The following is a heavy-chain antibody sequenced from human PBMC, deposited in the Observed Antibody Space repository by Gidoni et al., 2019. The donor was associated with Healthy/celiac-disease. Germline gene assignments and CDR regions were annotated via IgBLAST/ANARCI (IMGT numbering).Heavy chain of an antibody. CDR1: GFTFSSYS. CDR3: ARDSSTVTTIYFSY. D-gene: IGHD4-17*01. Sequence: EVQLVESGGGLVKPGGSLRLSCAASGFTFSSYSMNWVRQAPGKGLEWVSSISSSSSYIYYADSVKGRFTISRDNAKNSLYLQMNSLRAEDTAVYYCARDSSTVTTIYFSYWGQGTLVTVSS. J-gene: IGHJ4*02. V-gene: IGHV3-21*01. CDR2: ISSSSSYI.